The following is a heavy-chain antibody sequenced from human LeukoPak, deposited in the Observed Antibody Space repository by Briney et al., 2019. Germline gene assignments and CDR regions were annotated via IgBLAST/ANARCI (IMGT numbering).Heavy chain of an antibody. V-gene: IGHV3-11*01. CDR2: ISSSGTTI. D-gene: IGHD5-24*01. Sequence: PGGSLRLSCAASGFSFSNAWMTWIRQAPGKGLEWVSSISSSGTTIYYADSVKGRFTISRDNAKNSLYLQMNSLRAEDTAVYYCARGRSPDGYKYYFDFRGQGTLVTVSS. CDR3: ARGRSPDGYKYYFDF. CDR1: GFSFSNAW. J-gene: IGHJ4*02.